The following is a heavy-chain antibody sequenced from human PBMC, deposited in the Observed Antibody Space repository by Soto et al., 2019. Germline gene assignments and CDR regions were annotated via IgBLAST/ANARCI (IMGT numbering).Heavy chain of an antibody. CDR2: ISSSSSYI. CDR3: ARDLEYGPHSDLYYYYGMDV. J-gene: IGHJ6*02. V-gene: IGHV3-21*01. D-gene: IGHD3-3*01. Sequence: GGSLRLSCAASGFTFSSYSMNWVRQAPGKGLEWVSSISSSSSYIYYADSVKGRFTISRDNAKNSLYLQMNSLRAEDTAVYYCARDLEYGPHSDLYYYYGMDVWGQGTTVTVSS. CDR1: GFTFSSYS.